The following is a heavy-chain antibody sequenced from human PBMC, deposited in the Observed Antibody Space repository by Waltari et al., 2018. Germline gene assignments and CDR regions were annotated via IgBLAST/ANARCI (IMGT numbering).Heavy chain of an antibody. CDR2: KKQDGSWK. Sequence: EVQLVESGGGLVQPGGSLRLSCAASGFTLSSFWMNWVRQTPGKGLEWAAGKKQDGSWKYYADSVKGRFTISRDNAKNSLYLQMNSLRAEDTAVYYCATSGWYCFDYWGQGTLVTVSS. V-gene: IGHV3-7*01. CDR1: GFTLSSFW. J-gene: IGHJ4*02. CDR3: ATSGWYCFDY. D-gene: IGHD6-19*01.